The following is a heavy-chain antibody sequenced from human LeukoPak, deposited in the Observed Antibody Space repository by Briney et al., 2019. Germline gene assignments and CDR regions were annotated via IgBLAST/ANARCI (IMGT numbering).Heavy chain of an antibody. J-gene: IGHJ3*02. D-gene: IGHD3-9*01. CDR2: IYPGDSDT. V-gene: IGHV5-51*01. CDR3: ARQWYYDILTGYRAAGPLDAFDI. CDR1: GYSFTSYW. Sequence: GESLKISCKGSGYSFTSYWIAWVRQMPGKGLEWMGSIYPGDSDTRYSPSFQGQVTISVDKSISTAYLQWSSLKASDTAMYYCARQWYYDILTGYRAAGPLDAFDIWGQGTMVTVSS.